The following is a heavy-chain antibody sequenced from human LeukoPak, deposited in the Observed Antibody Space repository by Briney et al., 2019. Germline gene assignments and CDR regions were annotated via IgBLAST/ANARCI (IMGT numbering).Heavy chain of an antibody. D-gene: IGHD3-3*01. J-gene: IGHJ4*02. V-gene: IGHV4-59*01. Sequence: PSETLSLTCTVSGGSISSYYWSWIRQPPGKGLEWIGYIYYSGSTNYNPSLKSRVTISVDTSKNQFSLKLSSVTAADTAVYYCARANRGDDFWSGYFTFDYWGQGTLVTVSS. CDR2: IYYSGST. CDR1: GGSISSYY. CDR3: ARANRGDDFWSGYFTFDY.